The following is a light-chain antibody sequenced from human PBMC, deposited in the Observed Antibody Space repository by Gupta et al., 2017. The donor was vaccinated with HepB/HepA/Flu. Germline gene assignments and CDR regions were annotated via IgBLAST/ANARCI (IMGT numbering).Light chain of an antibody. J-gene: IGKJ4*01. CDR3: QRVRNWPPIT. V-gene: IGKV3-11*01. CDR1: QSISIY. Sequence: IVLTQSPATLSLSPGERSTLSCSASQSISIYLAWYKQKPVQAPRLLISDASNRDTGIPARFSGSGFGTDFTLTISSREQEDFAVYYCQRVRNWPPITFGGGTRVEVK. CDR2: DAS.